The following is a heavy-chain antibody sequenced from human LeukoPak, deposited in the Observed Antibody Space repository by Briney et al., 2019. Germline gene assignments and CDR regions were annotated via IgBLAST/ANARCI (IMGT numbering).Heavy chain of an antibody. CDR2: IKSKTDGGTT. CDR3: TTDLTLLLWFGELPLFDY. J-gene: IGHJ4*02. V-gene: IGHV3-15*01. Sequence: RGSLRLSCAASGFTFSNAWMSWVRQAPGKGLEWVGRIKSKTDGGTTDYAAPVKGRFTISRDDSKNTLYLQMNSLKTEDTAVYYCTTDLTLLLWFGELPLFDYWGQGTLVTVSS. D-gene: IGHD3-10*01. CDR1: GFTFSNAW.